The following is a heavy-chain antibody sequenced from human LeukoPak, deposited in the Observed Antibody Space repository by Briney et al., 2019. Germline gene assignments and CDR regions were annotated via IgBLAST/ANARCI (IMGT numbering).Heavy chain of an antibody. Sequence: GGSLRLSCAASGFTFSSYALSWVRQAPGKGLEWVSGMDGRGGTITYADSVKGRFTISRDNAKNSLYLQMNSLRAEDTAVYYCGRAMDVWGQGTTVTVSS. V-gene: IGHV3-23*01. CDR1: GFTFSSYA. J-gene: IGHJ6*02. CDR2: MDGRGGTI. CDR3: GRAMDV.